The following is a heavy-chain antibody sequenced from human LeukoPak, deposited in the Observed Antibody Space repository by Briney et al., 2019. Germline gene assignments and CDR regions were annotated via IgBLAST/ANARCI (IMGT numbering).Heavy chain of an antibody. CDR3: ARVGCSSTSCYGLGRNWFDP. CDR1: GYTFTSYY. V-gene: IGHV1-46*01. D-gene: IGHD2-2*01. J-gene: IGHJ5*02. CDR2: INPSGGST. Sequence: ASVKVSCKASGYTFTSYYMHCVRQAPGQGLEWMGIINPSGGSTSYAQKFQGRVTMTRDMSTSTVYMELSSLRSEDTAVYYCARVGCSSTSCYGLGRNWFDPWGQGTLVTVSS.